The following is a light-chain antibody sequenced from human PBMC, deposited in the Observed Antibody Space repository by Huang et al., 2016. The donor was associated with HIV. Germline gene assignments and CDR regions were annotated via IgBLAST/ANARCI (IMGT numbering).Light chain of an antibody. CDR3: QQTNNFPLT. CDR2: AAY. J-gene: IGKJ4*01. Sequence: DIQMTQSPSSVSASVGDRVTITCRASQGVSSWLAWYQQKPGKAPKILIYAAYSLQSGVHSRFSGSGSGTYFTLSIGSLQPEDFATYYCQQTNNFPLTFGGGTKVEIK. V-gene: IGKV1D-12*01. CDR1: QGVSSW.